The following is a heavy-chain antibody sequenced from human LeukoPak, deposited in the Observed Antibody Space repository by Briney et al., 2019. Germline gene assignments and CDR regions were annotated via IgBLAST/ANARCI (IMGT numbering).Heavy chain of an antibody. Sequence: GGSLRLSCAASAFTFSTYAMSWVRQAPGKGLEWVSSISDSGDNTYYADSVKGRFTISRDDSKNTAYLQMNSLKTEDTAVYYCTPSLYDILTGSDYWGQGTLVTVSS. CDR2: ISDSGDNT. V-gene: IGHV3-23*01. D-gene: IGHD3-9*01. J-gene: IGHJ4*02. CDR3: TPSLYDILTGSDY. CDR1: AFTFSTYA.